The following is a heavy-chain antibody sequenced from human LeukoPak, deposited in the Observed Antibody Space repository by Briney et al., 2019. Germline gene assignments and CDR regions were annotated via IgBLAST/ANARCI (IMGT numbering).Heavy chain of an antibody. Sequence: PGGSLRLSCAASGFTFSSYGMHWVRQAPGKGLEWVAVIWYDGSNKYYADSVKGRFTISRDNSKNTLYLQMNSLRAEDTAVYYCARMWLVRHFDYWGQGTLVTVSS. CDR1: GFTFSSYG. CDR2: IWYDGSNK. D-gene: IGHD6-19*01. J-gene: IGHJ4*02. CDR3: ARMWLVRHFDY. V-gene: IGHV3-33*01.